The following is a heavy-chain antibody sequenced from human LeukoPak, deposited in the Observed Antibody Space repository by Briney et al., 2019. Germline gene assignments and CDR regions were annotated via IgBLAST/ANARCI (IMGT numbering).Heavy chain of an antibody. Sequence: MPSETLSLTCRVSGASINSGSNYWGWIRQPPGKTLEWIGSIYSSGSTYYNPSLKSRVIIIIDTPKNHFSLTLSSVTAADTAVYYCARHEWVIGGYGLFDYWGQGTLVTVSS. D-gene: IGHD5-12*01. CDR3: ARHEWVIGGYGLFDY. CDR2: IYSSGST. J-gene: IGHJ4*02. CDR1: GASINSGSNY. V-gene: IGHV4-39*01.